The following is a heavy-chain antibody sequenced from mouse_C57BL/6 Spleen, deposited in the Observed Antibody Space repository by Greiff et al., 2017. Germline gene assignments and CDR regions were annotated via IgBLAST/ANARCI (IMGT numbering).Heavy chain of an antibody. J-gene: IGHJ2*01. D-gene: IGHD3-2*02. CDR3: ARESGDSSDYYFDY. CDR2: IDPSDSET. V-gene: IGHV1-52*01. Sequence: QVQLQQSGAELVRPGSSVKLSCKASGYTFTSYWMHWVKQRPIQGLEWIGNIDPSDSETHYNQKFKDKATLTVDKSSSTAYMQLSSLTSEDSAVYYCARESGDSSDYYFDYWGQGTTLTVSS. CDR1: GYTFTSYW.